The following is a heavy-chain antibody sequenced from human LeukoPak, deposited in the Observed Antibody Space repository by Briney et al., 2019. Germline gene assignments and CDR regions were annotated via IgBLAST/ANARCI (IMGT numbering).Heavy chain of an antibody. CDR1: GFTFSSYS. V-gene: IGHV3-21*01. J-gene: IGHJ4*02. CDR3: ARGYYDILTGYYRELDY. Sequence: GGSLRLSCAASGFTFSSYSMNWVRQAPGKGLVWVSSISSSSSYIYYADSVKGRFTISRDNAKNSLYLQMNSLRAEDTAVYYCARGYYDILTGYYRELDYWGQGTLVTVSS. D-gene: IGHD3-9*01. CDR2: ISSSSSYI.